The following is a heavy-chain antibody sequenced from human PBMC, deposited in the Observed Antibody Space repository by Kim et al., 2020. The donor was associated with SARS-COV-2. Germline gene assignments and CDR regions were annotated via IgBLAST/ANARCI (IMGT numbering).Heavy chain of an antibody. V-gene: IGHV1-2*02. CDR2: INPATGGT. J-gene: IGHJ4*02. Sequence: ASVKVSCKASEYTFTDYYIHWVRQGPGQGLEWMGWINPATGGTKYAQTFQGRVTMTRDTSISTAYMDLSLNSDDTAVYYCARGYGHGDGFDSWGQGTLVTVSS. CDR1: EYTFTDYY. CDR3: ARGYGHGDGFDS. D-gene: IGHD3-3*01.